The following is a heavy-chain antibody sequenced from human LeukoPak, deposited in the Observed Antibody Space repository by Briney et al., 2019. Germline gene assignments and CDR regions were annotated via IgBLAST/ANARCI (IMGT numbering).Heavy chain of an antibody. CDR1: GFTFSSYE. J-gene: IGHJ3*01. D-gene: IGHD2-15*01. V-gene: IGHV3-48*03. CDR2: ISSGATTI. CDR3: ARSEEGRFYDSAGYCEPFDL. Sequence: PGGSLRLSCAASGFTFSSYEMNWVREAPGEGLEWLSYISSGATTIYYADSVKGRLTISRDNAKQSLYLQMYSLRAEDTAVYYCARSEEGRFYDSAGYCEPFDLWGQGIMVIVSS.